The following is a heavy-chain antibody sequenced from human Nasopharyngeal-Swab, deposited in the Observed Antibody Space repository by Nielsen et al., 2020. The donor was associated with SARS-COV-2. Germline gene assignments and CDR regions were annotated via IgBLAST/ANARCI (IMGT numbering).Heavy chain of an antibody. Sequence: ASVKVSCKASGYTLTGNYMHWVRQAPGQGLEWMGWIIPNSGGTSYAQKFQGRVSMTRDTSINTAYMELSRLRSDDTAVYYRATVKSVAVPGAIGTYYFDSWGQGSLITVSS. CDR2: IIPNSGGT. CDR3: ATVKSVAVPGAIGTYYFDS. J-gene: IGHJ4*02. V-gene: IGHV1-2*02. D-gene: IGHD2-2*01. CDR1: GYTLTGNY.